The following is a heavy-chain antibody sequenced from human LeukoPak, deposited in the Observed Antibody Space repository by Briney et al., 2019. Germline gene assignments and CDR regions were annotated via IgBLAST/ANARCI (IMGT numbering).Heavy chain of an antibody. CDR1: GGTFSSYA. CDR2: IIPIFGTA. Sequence: ASVKVSCKASGGTFSSYAISWVRQAPGQGLEWMGGIIPIFGTANYAQKFQGRVTITADESTSTAYMELSNLRSEDTAVYYCARVGDYGGNLFYYYYYMDVWGKGTTVTVSS. J-gene: IGHJ6*03. D-gene: IGHD4-23*01. V-gene: IGHV1-69*13. CDR3: ARVGDYGGNLFYYYYYMDV.